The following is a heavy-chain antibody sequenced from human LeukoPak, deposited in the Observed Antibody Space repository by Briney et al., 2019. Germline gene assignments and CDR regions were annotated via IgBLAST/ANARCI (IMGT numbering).Heavy chain of an antibody. CDR2: IRYDGSNK. D-gene: IGHD2-21*01. J-gene: IGHJ4*02. V-gene: IGHV3-30*02. CDR1: GFTFSSYG. CDR3: AKDLSSYCGGDCPLDY. Sequence: PGGSLRLSCAASGFTFSSYGMHWVRQAPGKGLEWVAFIRYDGSNKYYADSVKGRFTISRDNSKNTLYLQMNSLRAEDTAVYYCAKDLSSYCGGDCPLDYWGQGTLVTVSS.